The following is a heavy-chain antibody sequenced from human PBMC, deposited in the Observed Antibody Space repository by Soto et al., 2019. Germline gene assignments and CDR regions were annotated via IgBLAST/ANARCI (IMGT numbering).Heavy chain of an antibody. J-gene: IGHJ6*02. CDR3: TTDLPPGVWFGELLWHYYYYYGMDV. CDR1: GFTFSNAW. D-gene: IGHD3-10*01. V-gene: IGHV3-15*07. CDR2: IKSKTDGGTT. Sequence: PGGSLRLSCAASGFTFSNAWMNWVRQAPGKGLEWVGRIKSKTDGGTTDYAAPVKGRFTISRDDSKNTLYLQMNSLKTEDTAVYYCTTDLPPGVWFGELLWHYYYYYGMDVWGQGTKVTVSS.